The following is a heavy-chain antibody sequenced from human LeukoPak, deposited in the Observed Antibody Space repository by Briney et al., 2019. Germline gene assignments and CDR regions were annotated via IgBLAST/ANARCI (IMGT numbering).Heavy chain of an antibody. D-gene: IGHD3-10*01. CDR1: GGSFSGYY. V-gene: IGHV4-34*01. CDR3: AREGRTYGSGSYYGYVDY. J-gene: IGHJ4*02. CDR2: INHSGST. Sequence: SETLSLTCAVYGGSFSGYYWSWIRQPPGKGLEWIGEINHSGSTNYNPSLKSRVTISVDTSQNQFSLKLSSVTAADTAVYYCAREGRTYGSGSYYGYVDYWGQGTLVTVSS.